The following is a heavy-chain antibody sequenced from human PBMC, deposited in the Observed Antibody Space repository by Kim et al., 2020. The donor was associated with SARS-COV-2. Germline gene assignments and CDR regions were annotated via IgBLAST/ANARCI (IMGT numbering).Heavy chain of an antibody. D-gene: IGHD4-17*01. J-gene: IGHJ4*02. CDR2: ITSDGSST. V-gene: IGHV3-74*03. Sequence: GGSLRLSCAASGFTFNNYWMHWVRQAPGKGLVWVSRITSDGSSTTYADSVKGRFTISRDNAKNTLYLQMNSLRAEDTAVYYCARAGSLSGDYVNIDYWGQGTLVTVSS. CDR1: GFTFNNYW. CDR3: ARAGSLSGDYVNIDY.